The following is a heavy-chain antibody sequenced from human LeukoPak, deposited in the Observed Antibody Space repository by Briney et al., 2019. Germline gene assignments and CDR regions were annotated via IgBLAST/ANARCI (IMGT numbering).Heavy chain of an antibody. CDR3: AELGITMIGGV. V-gene: IGHV3-23*01. CDR1: GFTFSSYA. CDR2: ISSGGGNT. Sequence: GGSLRLSCVASGFTFSSYAMSWIRQAPGRGLEWVSAISSGGGNTDYADSVKGRFIISRDNAKNSLYLQMNSLRAEDTAVYYCAELGITMIGGVWGKGTTVTISS. D-gene: IGHD3-10*02. J-gene: IGHJ6*04.